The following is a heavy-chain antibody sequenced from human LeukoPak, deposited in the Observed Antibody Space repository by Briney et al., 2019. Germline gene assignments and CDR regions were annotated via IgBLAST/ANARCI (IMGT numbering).Heavy chain of an antibody. CDR3: AKGIKYWLVGGGGFDH. D-gene: IGHD6-19*01. V-gene: IGHV3-23*01. J-gene: IGHJ4*02. Sequence: PGGSLRLSCAASGFTFSSYGMSWVRQAPGKGLEWVSGISGSGGSTDYADSVKGRFTISRNNSKNTLNLQMDSLRTEDTAVYYCAKGIKYWLVGGGGFDHWGQGTLVTVSS. CDR2: ISGSGGST. CDR1: GFTFSSYG.